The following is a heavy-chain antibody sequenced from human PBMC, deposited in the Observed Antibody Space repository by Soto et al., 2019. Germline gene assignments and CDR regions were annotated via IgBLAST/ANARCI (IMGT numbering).Heavy chain of an antibody. J-gene: IGHJ4*02. V-gene: IGHV3-72*01. Sequence: EVQLVESGGGLVQPGGSLRLSCATSGFTFSDHHMEWVRQAPGKGLEWVGRIKRKSNSYTTAYAASVRGRFTISRHDSKISLSLQMNSLKTEDTAVYYCVRSLSGRDRFFDYWGQGTLVTVS. CDR1: GFTFSDHH. CDR3: VRSLSGRDRFFDY. CDR2: IKRKSNSYTT. D-gene: IGHD3-16*01.